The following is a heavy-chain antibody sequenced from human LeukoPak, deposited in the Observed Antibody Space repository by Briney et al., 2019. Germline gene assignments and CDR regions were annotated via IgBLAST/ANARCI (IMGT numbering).Heavy chain of an antibody. D-gene: IGHD2-21*01. CDR2: IIPLFGTA. Sequence: SVKVSCKASGGTLSAYAITWVRQAPGQGLEWMGGIIPLFGTADYAQKFPGRVSLTTDESKSTVYMELSSLRSEDTAVYYCARGHCGGDCSPWLYYYYMDVWGKGTTVTVSS. CDR3: ARGHCGGDCSPWLYYYYMDV. V-gene: IGHV1-69*05. J-gene: IGHJ6*03. CDR1: GGTLSAYA.